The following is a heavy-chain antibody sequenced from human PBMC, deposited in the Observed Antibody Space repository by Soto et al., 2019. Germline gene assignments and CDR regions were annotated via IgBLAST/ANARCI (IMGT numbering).Heavy chain of an antibody. D-gene: IGHD3-22*01. CDR1: GGSRSSYN. J-gene: IGHJ4*02. CDR2: IYTSGST. V-gene: IGHV4-4*07. Sequence: PSEALSGNCADSGGSRSSYNWSWIRQPAGKGLEWIGRIYTSGSTNYNPSLKSRVTMSVDTSKNQFTLKLSSVTAADTAVYYCARVRSGCYIGRYVDYWRQVTPVTVSS. CDR3: ARVRSGCYIGRYVDY.